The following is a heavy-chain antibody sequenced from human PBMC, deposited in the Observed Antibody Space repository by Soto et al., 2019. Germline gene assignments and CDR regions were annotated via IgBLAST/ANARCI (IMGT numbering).Heavy chain of an antibody. CDR3: ATGHPLNGILWFGAPWGDYYYYGMDV. Sequence: GGSLRLSCAASGFTFSSYAMSWVCQAPGKGLEWVSAISGSGGSTYYADSVKGRFTISRDNSKNTLYLQMNSLRAEDTAVYYCATGHPLNGILWFGAPWGDYYYYGMDVWGQGTTVTVSS. J-gene: IGHJ6*02. D-gene: IGHD3-10*01. CDR1: GFTFSSYA. V-gene: IGHV3-23*01. CDR2: ISGSGGST.